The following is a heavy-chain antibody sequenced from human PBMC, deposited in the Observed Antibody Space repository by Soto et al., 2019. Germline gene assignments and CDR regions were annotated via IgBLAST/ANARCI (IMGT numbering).Heavy chain of an antibody. D-gene: IGHD6-13*01. CDR1: GFSLRTDAVG. V-gene: IGHV2-5*01. Sequence: QITLKESGPTLVRPTQTLTLTCTVSGFSLRTDAVGVAWIRQSPGKALEWLGIIYWNGEKRYKSSLQTRLTITRDTSKNQVVLTMTDMAPLDTATYFGAHRIAAPGRTLDYWGQGVLVTVSS. J-gene: IGHJ4*02. CDR2: IYWNGEK. CDR3: AHRIAAPGRTLDY.